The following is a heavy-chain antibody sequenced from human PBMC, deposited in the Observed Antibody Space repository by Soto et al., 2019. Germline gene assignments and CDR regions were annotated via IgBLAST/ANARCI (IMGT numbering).Heavy chain of an antibody. CDR2: IYYSGST. D-gene: IGHD3-10*01. J-gene: IGHJ4*02. CDR1: GGSISSYY. Sequence: PSDTLSLTCTVSGGSISSYYWSWIRQPPGKGLEWIGYIYYSGSTNYNPSLKARVTISVDTSKNQFSLKLRSVTAADTAVYYCARGGHPGSGSNTLDYWGQGSLVTVSS. CDR3: ARGGHPGSGSNTLDY. V-gene: IGHV4-59*07.